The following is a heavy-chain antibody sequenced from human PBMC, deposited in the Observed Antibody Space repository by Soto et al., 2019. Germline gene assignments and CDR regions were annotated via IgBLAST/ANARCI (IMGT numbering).Heavy chain of an antibody. D-gene: IGHD2-2*01. J-gene: IGHJ6*02. CDR1: GYTFTSYD. Sequence: ASVKVSCKASGYTFTSYDINWVRQATGQGLEWMGWMNPNSGNTGYAQKFQGRVTMTRNTSISTAYMELSSLRSEDAAVYYCARGSEKVVLVPAAATIRSYYYYGMDVWGQGTTVTVSS. V-gene: IGHV1-8*01. CDR3: ARGSEKVVLVPAAATIRSYYYYGMDV. CDR2: MNPNSGNT.